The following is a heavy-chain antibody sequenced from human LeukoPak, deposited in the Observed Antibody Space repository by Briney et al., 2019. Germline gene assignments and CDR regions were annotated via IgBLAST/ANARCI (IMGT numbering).Heavy chain of an antibody. J-gene: IGHJ4*02. CDR1: GFTFSSYP. CDR3: ARDRSDY. V-gene: IGHV3-30-3*01. Sequence: AGGSLRLSCAASGFTFSSYPMHWVRQAPGKGLEWVAVISYDGSNKYYADSVKGRFTISRDNSKNSLYLQMNSLRAEDTAVYYCARDRSDYWGQGTLVTVSS. CDR2: ISYDGSNK.